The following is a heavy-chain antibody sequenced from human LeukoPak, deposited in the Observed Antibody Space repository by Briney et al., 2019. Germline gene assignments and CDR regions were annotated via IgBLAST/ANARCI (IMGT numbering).Heavy chain of an antibody. CDR1: GFTFDDYA. CDR3: VPMAQDLFDY. J-gene: IGHJ4*02. V-gene: IGHV3-9*01. D-gene: IGHD3-10*01. CDR2: ISWNSGSI. Sequence: PGGSLRLSCAASGFTFDDYAMHWVRQAPGKGLEWVSGISWNSGSIGYADSVRGRFTISRDNAKNSLYLQMNSLRAEDTALYYCVPMAQDLFDYWGQGTLVTVSS.